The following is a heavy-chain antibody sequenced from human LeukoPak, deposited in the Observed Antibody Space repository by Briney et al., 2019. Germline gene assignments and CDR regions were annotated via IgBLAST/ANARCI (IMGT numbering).Heavy chain of an antibody. Sequence: SETLSLTCDVSGGSIDSTNWWNWVRQPPGKGLEWIGEIHHDGRINYNPSLKSRVTLSVDKSKNQFSPRLNSVTAADTAMYYCARSHDHLWGNYPDYWGQGTLVTVSS. V-gene: IGHV4/OR15-8*01. D-gene: IGHD3-16*02. J-gene: IGHJ4*02. CDR3: ARSHDHLWGNYPDY. CDR2: IHHDGRI. CDR1: GGSIDSTNW.